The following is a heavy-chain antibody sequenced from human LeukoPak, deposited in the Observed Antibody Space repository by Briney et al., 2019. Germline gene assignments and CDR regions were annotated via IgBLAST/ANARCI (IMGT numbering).Heavy chain of an antibody. CDR2: MSSDGNAM. CDR1: GFTFTAYL. J-gene: IGHJ4*02. D-gene: IGHD3-22*01. CDR3: VRESEYYFDHSASFDY. V-gene: IGHV3-30-3*01. Sequence: QPGGSLRLSCAASGFTFTAYLIHWVRQAPGKGLEWVAVMSSDGNAMFYADSVKGRFTISRDNSKNTLYLQMNSLRAEDTAVYYCVRESEYYFDHSASFDYWGQGTLVTVSS.